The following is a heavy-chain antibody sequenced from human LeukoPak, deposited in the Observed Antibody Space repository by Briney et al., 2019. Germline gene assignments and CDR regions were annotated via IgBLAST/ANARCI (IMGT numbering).Heavy chain of an antibody. CDR1: GDTFSIYG. Sequence: SVKVSCKAVGDTFSIYGISWVRQAPGQGLEWMGGIIPISGAAEYAQKFQGRVTITADKSTSTAYMELSSLRSEDTAVYYCARQKYYYDSSGYYTSDYYYYYGMDVWGQGTTVTVSS. CDR3: ARQKYYYDSSGYYTSDYYYYYGMDV. V-gene: IGHV1-69*06. CDR2: IIPISGAA. D-gene: IGHD3-22*01. J-gene: IGHJ6*02.